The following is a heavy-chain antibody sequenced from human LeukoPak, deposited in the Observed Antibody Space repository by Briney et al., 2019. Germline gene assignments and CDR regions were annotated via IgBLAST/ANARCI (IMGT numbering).Heavy chain of an antibody. Sequence: ASVKVSCKASGYTFTSYGISWVRQAPGQGLEWMGWINPNSGGTNYAQKFQGRVTMTRDTSIGTAYMELSRLRSDDTAVYYCARGPTPFLYNWNYFDYWGQGTLVTVSS. CDR2: INPNSGGT. V-gene: IGHV1-2*02. CDR1: GYTFTSYG. J-gene: IGHJ4*02. D-gene: IGHD1-20*01. CDR3: ARGPTPFLYNWNYFDY.